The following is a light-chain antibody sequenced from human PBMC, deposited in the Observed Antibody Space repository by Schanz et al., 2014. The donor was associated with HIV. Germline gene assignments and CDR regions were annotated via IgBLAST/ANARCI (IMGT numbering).Light chain of an antibody. V-gene: IGKV3-20*01. Sequence: EIVLTQSPGSLSLSPGGRATLSSGPSQSLGRGYLAWYQQKRDQPPRLVIYATSTRAAGIPDRFSGTGSGTDFTLTISSLEPEDFAVYYCQYFGNSGGTFGGGTKVEIK. CDR1: QSLGRGY. CDR3: QYFGNSGGT. J-gene: IGKJ4*01. CDR2: ATS.